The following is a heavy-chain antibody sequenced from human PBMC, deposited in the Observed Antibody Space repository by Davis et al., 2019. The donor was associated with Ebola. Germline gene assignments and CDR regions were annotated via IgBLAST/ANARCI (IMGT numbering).Heavy chain of an antibody. D-gene: IGHD3-22*01. CDR2: INPNSGGT. V-gene: IGHV1-2*02. Sequence: ASVKVSCKASGYTFSGYYMHWVRQAPGQGLEWMGWINPNSGGTNYAQKFQGRVTMTRDTSISTAYMELSRLRSDDTAVYYCAREVNYYYGMDVWGQGTTVTVSS. CDR1: GYTFSGYY. CDR3: AREVNYYYGMDV. J-gene: IGHJ6*02.